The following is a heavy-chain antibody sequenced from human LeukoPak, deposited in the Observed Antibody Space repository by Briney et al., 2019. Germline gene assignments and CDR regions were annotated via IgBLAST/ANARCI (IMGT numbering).Heavy chain of an antibody. V-gene: IGHV3-15*01. Sequence: GGSLRLSCAASGFTFSNAWMSWVRQAPGKGLEWVGRILGKTDGGTTDYAAPVKGRFIISRDDSTNTLYLQTNSLKTEDTAVYYCTTDEGVDDYFDYWGRGTLVTVSS. CDR2: ILGKTDGGTT. J-gene: IGHJ4*02. CDR1: GFTFSNAW. CDR3: TTDEGVDDYFDY. D-gene: IGHD3-10*01.